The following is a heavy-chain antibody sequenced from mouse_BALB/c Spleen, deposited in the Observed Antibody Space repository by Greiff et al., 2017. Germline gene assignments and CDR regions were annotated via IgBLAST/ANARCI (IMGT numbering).Heavy chain of an antibody. CDR1: GYTFTSYW. CDR3: ARRERLRFDY. V-gene: IGHV1-7*01. CDR2: INPSTGYT. J-gene: IGHJ2*01. D-gene: IGHD1-2*01. Sequence: VQLHQSGAELAKPGASVKMSCKASGYTFTSYWMHWVKQRPGQGLEWIGYINPSTGYTEYNQKFKDKATLTADKSSSTAYMQLSSLTSEDSAVYYCARRERLRFDYWGQGTTLTVSS.